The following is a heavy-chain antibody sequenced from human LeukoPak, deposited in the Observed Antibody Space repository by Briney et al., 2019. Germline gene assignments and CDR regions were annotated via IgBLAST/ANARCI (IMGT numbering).Heavy chain of an antibody. Sequence: GGSLRLSCAASGFTFSSYSMNWVRQAPGKGLEWVSSISSSSSYIYHADSVKGRFTISRDNSKNTLYLQMNSLRAEDTAVYYCAKTSRTSDYWGQGTLVTVSS. J-gene: IGHJ4*02. CDR3: AKTSRTSDY. D-gene: IGHD3/OR15-3a*01. V-gene: IGHV3-21*04. CDR1: GFTFSSYS. CDR2: ISSSSSYI.